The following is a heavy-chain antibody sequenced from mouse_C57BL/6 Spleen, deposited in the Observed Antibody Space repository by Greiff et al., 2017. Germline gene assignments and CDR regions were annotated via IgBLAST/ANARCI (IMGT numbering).Heavy chain of an antibody. J-gene: IGHJ4*01. V-gene: IGHV14-4*01. Sequence: VQLKQSGAELVRPGASVKLSCTASGFNIKDDYMHWVKQRPEQGLEWIGWIDPENGDTEYASKFQGKATITADTSSNTAYLQLSSLTSEDTAVYYCTIRTAQVLYYAMDYWGQGTSVTVSS. CDR1: GFNIKDDY. CDR2: IDPENGDT. D-gene: IGHD3-2*02. CDR3: TIRTAQVLYYAMDY.